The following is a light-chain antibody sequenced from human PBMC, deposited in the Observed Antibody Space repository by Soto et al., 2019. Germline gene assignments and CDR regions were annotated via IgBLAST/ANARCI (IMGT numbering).Light chain of an antibody. J-gene: IGLJ1*01. Sequence: QSALTQPASVSGSPGQSITISCTGTSSDVGGYKFVSWYQQHPGKAPKLMIHEVSNRPSGVSSRFSGSKSGNTASLTISGLQAEDEADYYCTSYTSSNPYVFGTGTKVT. CDR1: SSDVGGYKF. V-gene: IGLV2-14*01. CDR3: TSYTSSNPYV. CDR2: EVS.